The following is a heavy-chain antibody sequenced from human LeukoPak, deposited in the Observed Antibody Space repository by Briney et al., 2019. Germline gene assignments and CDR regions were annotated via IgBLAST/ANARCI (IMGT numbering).Heavy chain of an antibody. J-gene: IGHJ4*02. CDR1: GFIFNNYA. Sequence: GGSLRLSCAASGFIFNNYAMSWVRQAPGKGLEWVSAISIGGGSTYYADSVKGRFAISRDNSKNTLYLQMNSLRAEDTAVYYCAKGTIFVGPTDWGQGTLVTVSS. CDR3: AKGTIFVGPTD. D-gene: IGHD3-3*02. V-gene: IGHV3-23*01. CDR2: ISIGGGST.